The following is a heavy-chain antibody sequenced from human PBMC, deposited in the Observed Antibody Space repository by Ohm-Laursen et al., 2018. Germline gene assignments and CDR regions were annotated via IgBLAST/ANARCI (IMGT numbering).Heavy chain of an antibody. Sequence: SETLSLTCTVSGGSISSYYWSWIRQPPGKGLEWIGYIYYSGSTNYNPSLKSRVTISVDTSKNQFSLKVNSVTAADTAVYYCARDPLDSWAFDIWSQGTMVTVSS. CDR3: ARDPLDSWAFDI. CDR2: IYYSGST. V-gene: IGHV4-59*12. D-gene: IGHD3-22*01. CDR1: GGSISSYY. J-gene: IGHJ3*02.